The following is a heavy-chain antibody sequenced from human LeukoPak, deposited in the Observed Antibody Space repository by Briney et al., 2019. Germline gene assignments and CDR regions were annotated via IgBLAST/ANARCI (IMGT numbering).Heavy chain of an antibody. D-gene: IGHD3-10*01. CDR1: GYTLTELS. J-gene: IGHJ4*02. V-gene: IGHV1-24*01. Sequence: ASVKVSCKVSGYTLTELSMHWVRQAPGKGLEWMGGFDPEDGETIYAQKFQGRVTMTTDTSTSTAYMELRSLRSDDTAVYYCARGSYYFDYWGQGTLVTVSS. CDR3: ARGSYYFDY. CDR2: FDPEDGET.